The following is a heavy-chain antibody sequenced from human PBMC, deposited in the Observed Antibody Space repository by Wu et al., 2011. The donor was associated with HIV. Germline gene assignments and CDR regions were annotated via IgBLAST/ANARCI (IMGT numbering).Heavy chain of an antibody. J-gene: IGHJ4*02. V-gene: IGHV1-2*02. D-gene: IGHD6-25*01. CDR2: INPNSGGT. Sequence: QVQLVQSGAEVKKPGASVKVSCKASGYTFSDYYMHWVRQAPGQGLEWMGWINPNSGGTDFAPKFQGRVTMTRETSVTTVHMELRRLRADDTALYYCARGYRSDWKSLGHWGQGTLLTVSS. CDR3: ARGYRSDWKSLGH. CDR1: GYTFSDYY.